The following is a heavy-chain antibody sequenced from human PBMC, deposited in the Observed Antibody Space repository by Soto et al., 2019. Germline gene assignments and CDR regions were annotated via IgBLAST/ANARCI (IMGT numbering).Heavy chain of an antibody. J-gene: IGHJ6*04. V-gene: IGHV5-51*01. CDR2: FHPGESDT. CDR3: ARHEATYYNFYGMDV. CDR1: GYSFTTYW. Sequence: PGESLKISCESHGYSFTTYWITWVRQKPGKGLEWVGSFHPGESDTRYSPSFQGQVTISADRSLATAYLQWSSLQAADTAIYYCARHEATYYNFYGMDVRGKGPTVTVSS.